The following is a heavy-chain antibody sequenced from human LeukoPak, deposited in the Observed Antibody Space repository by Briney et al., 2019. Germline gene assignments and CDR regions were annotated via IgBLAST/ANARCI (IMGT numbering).Heavy chain of an antibody. J-gene: IGHJ3*02. D-gene: IGHD3-22*01. CDR3: ARDRRGAGVVASDAFDI. Sequence: GGSLRLSCAASGFTFSSYSMNWVRQAPGKGLEWVSSISSSSSYIYYADSVKGRFTISRDNAKNSLYLQMNSLRAEDTAVYYCARDRRGAGVVASDAFDIWGQGTMVTVSS. V-gene: IGHV3-21*01. CDR1: GFTFSSYS. CDR2: ISSSSSYI.